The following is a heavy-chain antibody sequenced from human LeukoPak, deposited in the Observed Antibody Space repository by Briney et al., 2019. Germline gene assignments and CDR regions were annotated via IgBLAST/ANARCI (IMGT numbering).Heavy chain of an antibody. Sequence: GGSLRLSCAASGFTFSSYWMSWVRQAPGKGLEWVANIKQDGSEKYYVDSVKGRFTISRDNAKNSLYLQMNSLRAEDTAVYYCARGSVVVVAATVFDYWGQGTLVTVSS. J-gene: IGHJ4*02. CDR1: GFTFSSYW. D-gene: IGHD2-15*01. CDR3: ARGSVVVVAATVFDY. V-gene: IGHV3-7*01. CDR2: IKQDGSEK.